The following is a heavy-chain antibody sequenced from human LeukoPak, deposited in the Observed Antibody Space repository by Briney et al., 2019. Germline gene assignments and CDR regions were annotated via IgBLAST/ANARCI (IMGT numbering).Heavy chain of an antibody. J-gene: IGHJ4*02. CDR3: ARVQAYDFWSGYIPRYFDY. CDR2: IYYSGST. CDR1: GGSISSGDYY. Sequence: SETLSLTCTVSGGSISSGDYYWSWIRQPPGKGLEWIGYIYYSGSTYYNPSLKSRVTISVDTSKNQFSLKLSSVTAADTAVYYCARVQAYDFWSGYIPRYFDYWGQGTLVTVSS. V-gene: IGHV4-30-4*08. D-gene: IGHD3-3*01.